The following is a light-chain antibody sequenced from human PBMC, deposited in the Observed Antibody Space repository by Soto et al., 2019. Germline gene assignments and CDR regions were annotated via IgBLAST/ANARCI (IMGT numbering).Light chain of an antibody. CDR1: SSDVGTYNY. CDR2: DVS. Sequence: QSALTQPRSVSGSPGQSVTISCTGTSSDVGTYNYVSWYQQHPGKAPKVMIYDVSERPSGVPDRFSGSKSGNTASLTISGLQAEDEADYCCCSYAGSPRDVFGTGTKLTVL. CDR3: CSYAGSPRDV. J-gene: IGLJ1*01. V-gene: IGLV2-11*01.